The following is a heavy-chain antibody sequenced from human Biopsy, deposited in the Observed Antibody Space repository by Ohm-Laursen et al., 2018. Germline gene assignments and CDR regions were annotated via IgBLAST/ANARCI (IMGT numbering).Heavy chain of an antibody. CDR2: IYLDGNT. J-gene: IGHJ4*02. Sequence: GSLRLSCTASGFTVSTTYMSWVRQAPGTGLEWVSIIYLDGNTYYTDSVKGRFTTSRDNSKNALYLQMNSLTPADTAKYYCVRGRAYWGQGTLVTVSS. CDR1: GFTVSTTY. V-gene: IGHV3-53*01. CDR3: VRGRAY.